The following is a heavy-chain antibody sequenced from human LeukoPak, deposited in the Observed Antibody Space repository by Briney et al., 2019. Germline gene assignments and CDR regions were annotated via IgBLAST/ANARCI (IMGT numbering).Heavy chain of an antibody. D-gene: IGHD2-15*01. Sequence: SETLSLTCTVSGGSISSYYWSWIRQPPGKGLEWIGYIYYSGSTNYNPSLKSRVTISVDTSKNQFSLKLSSVTAADTAVYYCARIYCSGGSCYAFDIWGQGTMVTVSS. V-gene: IGHV4-59*01. CDR3: ARIYCSGGSCYAFDI. CDR1: GGSISSYY. J-gene: IGHJ3*02. CDR2: IYYSGST.